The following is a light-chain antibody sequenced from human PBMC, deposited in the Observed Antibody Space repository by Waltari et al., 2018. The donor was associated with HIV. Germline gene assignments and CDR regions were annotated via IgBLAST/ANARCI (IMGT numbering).Light chain of an antibody. V-gene: IGLV2-8*01. CDR2: AVT. CDR3: RSFVDRDGFYVL. CDR1: NNDIGSYDY. J-gene: IGLJ2*01. Sequence: QSALTQPPSASGSPGQSVTLSCTGSNNDIGSYDYVSWYQVHPGKAPKLVISAVTKRPSGVSDRFSGSKSANTAFLTVSGLHSEDEADYYCRSFVDRDGFYVLFGGGTRLTV.